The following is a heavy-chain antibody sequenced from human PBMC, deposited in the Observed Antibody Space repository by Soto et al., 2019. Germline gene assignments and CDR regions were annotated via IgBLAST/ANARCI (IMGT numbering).Heavy chain of an antibody. CDR3: ARGRRPGVPAAIRTYYFDY. Sequence: ASVKVSCKASGYTFTSYDINWVRQATGQGLEWMGWMNPNSGNTGYAQKFQGRVTMTRNTSISTAYMELSSLRSEDTAVYYCARGRRPGVPAAIRTYYFDYWGQGTLVTVSS. CDR2: MNPNSGNT. D-gene: IGHD2-2*01. V-gene: IGHV1-8*01. CDR1: GYTFTSYD. J-gene: IGHJ4*02.